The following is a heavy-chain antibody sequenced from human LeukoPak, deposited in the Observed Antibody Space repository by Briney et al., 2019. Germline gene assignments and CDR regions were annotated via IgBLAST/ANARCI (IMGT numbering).Heavy chain of an antibody. CDR1: GYTFTGYY. CDR2: ISPDSGGT. Sequence: ASVKVSCKASGYTFTGYYMHWVRQAPGQGLQWMGWISPDSGGTKYAQKFQGRVTMTRDPSISTAYMELSRLTSDDTAVYYCAREGTRSSYVFDIWGQGTMVTVSS. J-gene: IGHJ3*02. V-gene: IGHV1-2*02. CDR3: AREGTRSSYVFDI. D-gene: IGHD2-2*01.